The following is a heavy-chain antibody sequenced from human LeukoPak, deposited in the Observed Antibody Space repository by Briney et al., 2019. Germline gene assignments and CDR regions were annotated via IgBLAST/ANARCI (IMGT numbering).Heavy chain of an antibody. D-gene: IGHD1-14*01. J-gene: IGHJ6*03. CDR3: ARPHPGEGDPYMDV. CDR2: INPNSGGT. Sequence: ASVKVSCKASGYTFTGYYMHWVRQAPGQGLEWMGWINPNSGGTNYAQKFQGRVTMTRDTSISTAYMELSRLRSDDTAVYYCARPHPGEGDPYMDVWGKGTTVTVSS. CDR1: GYTFTGYY. V-gene: IGHV1-2*02.